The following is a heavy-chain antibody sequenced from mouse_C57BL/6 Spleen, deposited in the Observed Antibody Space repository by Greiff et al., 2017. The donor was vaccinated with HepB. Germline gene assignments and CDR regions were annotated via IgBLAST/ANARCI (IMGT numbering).Heavy chain of an antibody. CDR3: AREGAYDYDEGAWFAY. CDR1: GYTFTDHT. CDR2: IYPRDGST. J-gene: IGHJ3*01. Sequence: VKLVESDAELVKPGASVKISCKVSGYTFTDHTIHWMKQRPEQGLEWIGYIYPRDGSTKYNEKFKGKATLTADKSSSTAYMQLNSLTSEDSAVYFCAREGAYDYDEGAWFAYWGQGTLVTVSA. D-gene: IGHD2-4*01. V-gene: IGHV1-78*01.